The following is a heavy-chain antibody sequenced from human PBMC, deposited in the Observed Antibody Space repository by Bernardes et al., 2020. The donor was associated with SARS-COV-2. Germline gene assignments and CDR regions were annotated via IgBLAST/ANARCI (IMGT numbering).Heavy chain of an antibody. V-gene: IGHV3-7*04. CDR3: ARDRMYYDTLTGYYKAGRDFDY. J-gene: IGHJ4*01. CDR1: GFTFSNYW. Sequence: GGSLRLSCAASGFTFSNYWMAWVRQAPGQGLEWVANIKEDGSEKYYVDSVKGRFTISRDNAKNSLYLQMNSLRAEDTAVYYCARDRMYYDTLTGYYKAGRDFDYWGHGTLVTVSS. CDR2: IKEDGSEK. D-gene: IGHD3-9*01.